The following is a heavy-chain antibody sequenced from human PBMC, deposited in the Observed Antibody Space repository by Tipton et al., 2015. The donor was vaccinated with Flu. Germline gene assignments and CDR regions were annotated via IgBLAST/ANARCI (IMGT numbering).Heavy chain of an antibody. D-gene: IGHD2-15*01. CDR1: GGSLNSYY. V-gene: IGHV4-59*01. CDR2: IYYSGST. CDR3: ARLLEFCRGVSCYSYFYYGMDV. Sequence: TLSPTCTVSGGSLNSYYWSWIRKPPGKGLEWIGYIYYSGSTKYNPSLKSRVTISVDMSKNQFSLKLSSVTAADTAMYYCARLLEFCRGVSCYSYFYYGMDVWAHGNTVPVSS. J-gene: IGHJ6*02.